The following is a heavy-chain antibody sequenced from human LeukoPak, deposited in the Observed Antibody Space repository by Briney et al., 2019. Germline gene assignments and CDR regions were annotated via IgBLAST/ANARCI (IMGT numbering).Heavy chain of an antibody. CDR1: GYTFNNNY. CDR3: VRGNQKYGDYVRD. J-gene: IGHJ4*02. Sequence: GESLKISCKASGYTFNNNYIAWVRQMSGKGLEWMGIIYPGDSDTRYSPSFQGHVTISADEPISTAYLQWSSVTATDSAMYYCVRGNQKYGDYVRDWGQGTLVTISS. V-gene: IGHV5-51*04. D-gene: IGHD4-17*01. CDR2: IYPGDSDT.